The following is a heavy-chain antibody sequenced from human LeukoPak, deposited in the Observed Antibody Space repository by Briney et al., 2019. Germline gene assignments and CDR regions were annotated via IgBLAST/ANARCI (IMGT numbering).Heavy chain of an antibody. J-gene: IGHJ4*02. CDR3: AKANGYYDY. Sequence: PGGSLRLSCAASGFTFSNYGMSWVRQAPGKGLEWVSGISGNGDNTYYADSVKGRSSISRDNSKNTLYLQMDSLRAEDTAVYHCAKANGYYDYCGRGTLVTVSS. CDR2: ISGNGDNT. D-gene: IGHD3-22*01. V-gene: IGHV3-23*01. CDR1: GFTFSNYG.